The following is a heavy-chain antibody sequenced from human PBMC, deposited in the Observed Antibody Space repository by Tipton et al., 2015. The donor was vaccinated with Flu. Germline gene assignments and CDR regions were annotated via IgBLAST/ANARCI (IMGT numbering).Heavy chain of an antibody. Sequence: TLSLTCSVSSASINSGRDYWTWVRQPAGRGLEWIGPFHISGNTDYNPSLKSRVTISADTSKNQFSLQLNSVTAADTAVYYCARGHPLDYWGQGTLVTVSS. CDR1: SASINSGRDY. J-gene: IGHJ4*02. V-gene: IGHV4-61*02. CDR2: FHISGNT. CDR3: ARGHPLDY.